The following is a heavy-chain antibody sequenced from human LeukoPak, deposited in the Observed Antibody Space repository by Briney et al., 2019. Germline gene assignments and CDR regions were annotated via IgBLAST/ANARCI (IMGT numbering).Heavy chain of an antibody. CDR1: GFTFSSYS. CDR2: ISSSSSYI. Sequence: GGSPRLSCAASGFTFSSYSMNWVRQAPGKGLEWVSSISSSSSYIYYADSVKGRFTISRDNAKNSLYLQMNSLRAEDTAVYYCARDLGDYRYDYWGQGTLVTVSS. V-gene: IGHV3-21*01. J-gene: IGHJ4*02. CDR3: ARDLGDYRYDY. D-gene: IGHD3-16*01.